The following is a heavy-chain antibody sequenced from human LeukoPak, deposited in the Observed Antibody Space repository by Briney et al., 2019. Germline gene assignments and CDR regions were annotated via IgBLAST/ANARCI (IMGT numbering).Heavy chain of an antibody. CDR1: GGTFTSYA. D-gene: IGHD1-26*01. CDR3: APSGSYHYYYSMDV. Sequence: GASVKVSCKASGGTFTSYANSWGRQPPRQGLGWKGGIFPIFGTAIYAQKFQGRVTITADESTSTAYRELSRRRSEDTAVYSCAPSGSYHYYYSMDVWGKGTAVTVSS. CDR2: IFPIFGTA. V-gene: IGHV1-69*13. J-gene: IGHJ6*03.